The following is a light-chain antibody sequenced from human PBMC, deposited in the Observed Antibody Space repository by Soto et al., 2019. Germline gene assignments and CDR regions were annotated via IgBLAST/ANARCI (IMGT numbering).Light chain of an antibody. Sequence: QSALTQPRSVSGSPGQSVTISCTGTSSDIGVSNHVSWYQQHPGRAPKVIIYDVSKRPSGVPDRFSGSKSGNTATLTISGLQTEDEADYSCCSSADTYTFVFGSGTKLTVL. CDR2: DVS. CDR1: SSDIGVSNH. CDR3: CSSADTYTFV. V-gene: IGLV2-11*01. J-gene: IGLJ1*01.